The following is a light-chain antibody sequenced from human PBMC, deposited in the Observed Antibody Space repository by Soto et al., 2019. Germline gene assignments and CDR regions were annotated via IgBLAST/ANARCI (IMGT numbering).Light chain of an antibody. CDR2: AAS. J-gene: IGKJ3*01. V-gene: IGKV1-39*01. Sequence: DIQMTQSPSSLSASVGDRVTITCRASQNIDSYLNWYQQKPGKAPMILIYAASNLQSGVPSRFSGSGSGTDFTLTINSLRPEDVANYFCQQSYSTHSFGPGTKLDSK. CDR3: QQSYSTHS. CDR1: QNIDSY.